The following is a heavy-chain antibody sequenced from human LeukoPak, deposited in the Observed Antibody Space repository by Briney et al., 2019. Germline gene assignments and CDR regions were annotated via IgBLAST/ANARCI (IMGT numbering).Heavy chain of an antibody. V-gene: IGHV3-48*02. CDR2: ISSSSSTI. Sequence: GGSLRLSCAASGFSFSTYAMNWVRQAPGKGLEWVSYISSSSSTIYYADSVKGRFTISRDNAKNSLYLQMSSLRDEDTAVYYCARANGMDVWGQGTTVTVSS. CDR3: ARANGMDV. J-gene: IGHJ6*02. CDR1: GFSFSTYA.